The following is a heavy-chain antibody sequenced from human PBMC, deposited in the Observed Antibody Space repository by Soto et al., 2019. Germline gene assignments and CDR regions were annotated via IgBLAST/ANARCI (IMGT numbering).Heavy chain of an antibody. CDR2: IKSKSDGETT. CDR3: TTGWYFDL. CDR1: GFTFSNAW. J-gene: IGHJ2*01. Sequence: EVRLVESGGGLLKPGGSLRLTCAGSGFTFSNAWMSWVRQAPGKGLEWVARIKSKSDGETTDYAAPVKGRFTILRDDSKNTVFLQMNSLKTEDTAVYHCTTGWYFDLWGRGTLVTVSS. V-gene: IGHV3-15*01.